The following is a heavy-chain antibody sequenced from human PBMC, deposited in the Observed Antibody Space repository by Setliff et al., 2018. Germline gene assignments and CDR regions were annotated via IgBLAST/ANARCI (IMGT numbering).Heavy chain of an antibody. J-gene: IGHJ4*02. CDR3: ASSCSGTSCYAGLDY. D-gene: IGHD2-15*01. Sequence: GGSLRLSCAASGFTFSTYRMDWVRQGGGKGLEWVAVIWYDGNNKYYADSVKGRFTISRDNSKNTLYLQMNSLRAEDTAVYYCASSCSGTSCYAGLDYWGQGTLVTVSS. CDR1: GFTFSTYR. CDR2: IWYDGNNK. V-gene: IGHV3-33*08.